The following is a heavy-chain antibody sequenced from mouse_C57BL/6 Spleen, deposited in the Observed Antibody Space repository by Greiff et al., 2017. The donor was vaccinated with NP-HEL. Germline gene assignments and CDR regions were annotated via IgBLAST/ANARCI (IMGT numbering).Heavy chain of an antibody. J-gene: IGHJ4*01. Sequence: DVMLVESGGGLVKPGGSLKLSCAASGFTFSSYAMSWVRQTPEKRLEWVATISDGGSYTYYPDNVKGRFTISRDNAKNNLYLQMSHLKSEDTAMYYCARYWAYYAMDYWGQGTSVTVSS. V-gene: IGHV5-4*03. CDR2: ISDGGSYT. D-gene: IGHD4-1*01. CDR1: GFTFSSYA. CDR3: ARYWAYYAMDY.